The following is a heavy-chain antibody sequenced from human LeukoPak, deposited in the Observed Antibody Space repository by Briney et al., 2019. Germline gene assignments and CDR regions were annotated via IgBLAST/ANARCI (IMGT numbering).Heavy chain of an antibody. CDR2: ISYDGSNK. J-gene: IGHJ4*02. CDR1: GFTFSSYG. V-gene: IGHV3-30*03. CDR3: VRGWGSPDY. D-gene: IGHD7-27*01. Sequence: GRSLRLSCAASGFTFSSYGMHWVRQAPGKGLEWVAVISYDGSNKYYADSVKGRFTISRDNSKNSLYLQMNSLRAEDTAVYYCVRGWGSPDYWGQGTLVTVSS.